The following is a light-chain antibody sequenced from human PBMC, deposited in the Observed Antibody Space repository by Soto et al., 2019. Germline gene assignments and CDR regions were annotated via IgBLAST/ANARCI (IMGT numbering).Light chain of an antibody. V-gene: IGKV1-27*01. CDR1: QGMSIY. CDR2: AAS. J-gene: IGKJ4*01. Sequence: DIQMTQSPSSLSASVGDRVTITCRASQGMSIYLAWFQQKPGNVPKLLIYAASTLQSGVPSRFSGSGSGTDFTLNISSLHPEDVATYYCQKYNSAPLTFGGGTKVEIK. CDR3: QKYNSAPLT.